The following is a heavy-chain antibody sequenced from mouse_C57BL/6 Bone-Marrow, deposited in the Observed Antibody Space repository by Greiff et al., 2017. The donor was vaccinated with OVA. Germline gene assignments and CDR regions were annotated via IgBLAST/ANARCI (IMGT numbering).Heavy chain of an antibody. CDR2: INYDGSST. J-gene: IGHJ2*01. Sequence: EVNVVESEGGLVQPGSSMKLSCTASGFTFSDYYMAWVRQVPEKGLEWVANINYDGSSTYYLDSLKSRFIISRDNAKNILYLQMSSLKSEDTATYYCARGWAYFDYWGQGTTLTVSS. CDR3: ARGWAYFDY. CDR1: GFTFSDYY. D-gene: IGHD4-1*01. V-gene: IGHV5-16*01.